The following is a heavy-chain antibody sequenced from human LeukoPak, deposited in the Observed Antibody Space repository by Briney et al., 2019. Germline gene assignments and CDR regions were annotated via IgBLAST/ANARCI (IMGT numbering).Heavy chain of an antibody. V-gene: IGHV3-74*01. Sequence: PGGSLRLSCAASGFTFSSYWMHWVRQAPGKGLVWVSRINSDGSITAYADSVRGRFTISRDNAKGTLYLQMNSLRAEDTAVYYCASSTQISKYADYWGQGALVTVSS. CDR1: GFTFSSYW. CDR2: INSDGSIT. J-gene: IGHJ4*02. CDR3: ASSTQISKYADY. D-gene: IGHD2-2*01.